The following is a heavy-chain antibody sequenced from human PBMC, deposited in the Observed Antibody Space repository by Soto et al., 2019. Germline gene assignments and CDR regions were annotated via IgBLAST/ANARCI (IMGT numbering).Heavy chain of an antibody. D-gene: IGHD6-19*01. Sequence: EVQLLESGGGLVQPGGSLRLSCAASGFTFSSYAMSWVRQAPGKGLEWVSTISGSGGSTYYADSVKGRFTISRDNSKNTLYRQMNSLRAEDTAVYYCAKGPLVIAVAGSDYWGQGTLVTVSS. V-gene: IGHV3-23*01. CDR3: AKGPLVIAVAGSDY. J-gene: IGHJ4*02. CDR1: GFTFSSYA. CDR2: ISGSGGST.